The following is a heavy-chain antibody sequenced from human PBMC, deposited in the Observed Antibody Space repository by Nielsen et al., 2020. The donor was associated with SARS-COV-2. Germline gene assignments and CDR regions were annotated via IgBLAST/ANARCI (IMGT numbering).Heavy chain of an antibody. CDR2: IYYSGST. V-gene: IGHV4-31*03. CDR3: ARDRLRITIFGVARYGMDV. D-gene: IGHD3-3*01. Sequence: SETLSLTCTVSGGSISSGGYYWSWIRQHPGKGLEWIGYIYYSGSTYYNPSLKSRVTISVDTSKNQFSLKLSSVTAADTALYYCARDRLRITIFGVARYGMDVWGQGTTVTVSS. J-gene: IGHJ6*02. CDR1: GGSISSGGYY.